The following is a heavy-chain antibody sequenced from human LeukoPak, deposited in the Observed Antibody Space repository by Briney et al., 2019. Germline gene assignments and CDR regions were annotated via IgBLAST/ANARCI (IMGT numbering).Heavy chain of an antibody. V-gene: IGHV4-59*01. CDR1: GGSISSYY. CDR3: ARIGAAGTRYYFDY. CDR2: IYYSGST. J-gene: IGHJ4*02. D-gene: IGHD6-13*01. Sequence: SETLSLTCTVSGGSISSYYWSWIRQPPGKGLEWIGYIYYSGSTNYNPSLKSRVTISVDTSKNQFSLKLSSVTAADTAVYYCARIGAAGTRYYFDYWSQGTLVTVSS.